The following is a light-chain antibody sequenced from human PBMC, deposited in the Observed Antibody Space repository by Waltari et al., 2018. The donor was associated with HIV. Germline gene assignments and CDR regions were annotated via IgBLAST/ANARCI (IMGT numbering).Light chain of an antibody. J-gene: IGKJ3*01. CDR1: QNIYNY. CDR2: AAS. V-gene: IGKV1-39*01. Sequence: DIQMTQSPSSLSASIGDRVTITCRASQNIYNYLNWYQHEPVKPPKLLIYAASTLQSGVPERFSASGSGTDFTLTIDNLQPEDFATYYCQQSSDLPSTFGPGTKVDLK. CDR3: QQSSDLPST.